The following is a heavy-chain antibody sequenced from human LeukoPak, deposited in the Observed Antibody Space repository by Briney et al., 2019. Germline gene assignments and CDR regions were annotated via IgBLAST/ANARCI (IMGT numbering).Heavy chain of an antibody. CDR1: GFTFSSYA. V-gene: IGHV3-23*01. Sequence: GGSLRLSCAASGFTFSSYAMSWVRQAPGKGLEWVSAISGSGGSTYYADSVKGRFTISRDNAKNTLYLQMNSLRAEDTAVYYCAKGMRPVYYYYYMDVWGKGTTVTVSS. CDR2: ISGSGGST. CDR3: AKGMRPVYYYYYMDV. J-gene: IGHJ6*03.